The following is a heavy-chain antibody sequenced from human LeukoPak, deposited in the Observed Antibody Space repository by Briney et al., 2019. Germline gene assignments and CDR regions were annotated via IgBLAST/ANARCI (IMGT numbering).Heavy chain of an antibody. D-gene: IGHD3-22*01. CDR1: GFTFSSYW. V-gene: IGHV3-7*01. CDR2: IKQDGSAK. J-gene: IGHJ4*02. Sequence: GGSLRLSCAASGFTFSSYWMTWVRQAPGKGLEWVANIKQDGSAKYYVDSLRGRFSISRDNVKNSLFLQMNSLSAEDAAVYYCARCPYDSSGYYSVPSHLDYWGQGTLVTVSS. CDR3: ARCPYDSSGYYSVPSHLDY.